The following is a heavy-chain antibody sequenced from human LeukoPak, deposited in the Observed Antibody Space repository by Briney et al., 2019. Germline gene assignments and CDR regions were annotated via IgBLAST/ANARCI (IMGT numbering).Heavy chain of an antibody. CDR2: IHPGDSDT. D-gene: IGHD6-13*01. J-gene: IGHJ4*02. Sequence: GGSLKISCEGSGYSFTTYWLGWVRQMPGKGLEWMGIIHPGDSDTRYSPSFQGQVTISADRSIGTAYLQWSSLKASDTAMYYCARQGGTAAAGAFNYWGQGTLVTVSS. V-gene: IGHV5-51*01. CDR1: GYSFTTYW. CDR3: ARQGGTAAAGAFNY.